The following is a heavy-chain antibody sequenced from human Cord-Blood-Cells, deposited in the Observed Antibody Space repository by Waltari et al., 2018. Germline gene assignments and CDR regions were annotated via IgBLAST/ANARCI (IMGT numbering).Heavy chain of an antibody. D-gene: IGHD3-3*01. V-gene: IGHV4-38-2*01. CDR2: IYHSGRT. CDR1: GYSFSRGYS. Sequence: QVQLQESGPGLVKPSETLSLACAVSGYSFSRGYSWGWIRQPPGKGLEWIGRIYHSGRTYYKPSLKSRVTISGDTSKNQFSLKLSSVTAADTAVYYGARFCDFGVVTGQGWFDPWGQGTLVTVSS. CDR3: ARFCDFGVVTGQGWFDP. J-gene: IGHJ5*02.